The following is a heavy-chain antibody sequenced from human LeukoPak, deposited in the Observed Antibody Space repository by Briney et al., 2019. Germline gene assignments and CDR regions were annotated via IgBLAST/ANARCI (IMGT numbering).Heavy chain of an antibody. CDR3: ARDSYGMDV. CDR2: ISYDGSNK. J-gene: IGHJ6*02. Sequence: GGSLRLSCAASGFTFSSYAMHWVRQAPGQGLEWVAVISYDGSNKYYADSVKSRFTISRDNSKDTLYLQMNSLRAEDTAVYYCARDSYGMDVWGQGTTVTVSS. CDR1: GFTFSSYA. V-gene: IGHV3-30*04.